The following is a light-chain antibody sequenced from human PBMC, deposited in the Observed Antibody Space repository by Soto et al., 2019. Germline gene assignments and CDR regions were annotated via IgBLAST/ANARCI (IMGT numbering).Light chain of an antibody. CDR2: DAS. V-gene: IGKV3-15*01. CDR1: QSVSSN. CDR3: QQYNNWPPCT. Sequence: ETVMTQSPATLSVSPGERATLSCRASQSVSSNLAWYQQKPGQAPRLLIYDASTRATGIPARFSGSGSGTEFTRTISSLQSEDFAVYYCQQYNNWPPCTFGQGTKLEIK. J-gene: IGKJ2*02.